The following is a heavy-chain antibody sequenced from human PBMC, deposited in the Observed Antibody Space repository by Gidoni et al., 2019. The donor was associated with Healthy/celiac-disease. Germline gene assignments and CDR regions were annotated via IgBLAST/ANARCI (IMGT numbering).Heavy chain of an antibody. V-gene: IGHV4-61*02. CDR1: GASISSGSYY. CDR3: ARGQGDGYPDY. J-gene: IGHJ4*02. D-gene: IGHD5-12*01. CDR2: IYTSGST. Sequence: QVQLQESGPGLVKPSQTLSLTCTVSGASISSGSYYWSWIRQPAGKGLEWIGRIYTSGSTNYNPSLKSRVTISVDTSKNQFSLKLSSVTAADTAVYYCARGQGDGYPDYWGQGTLVTVSS.